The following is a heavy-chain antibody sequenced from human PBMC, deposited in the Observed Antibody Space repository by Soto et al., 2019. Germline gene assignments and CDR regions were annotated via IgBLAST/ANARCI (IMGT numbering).Heavy chain of an antibody. Sequence: PSETLSLTWTVSGASTSGFSWSWIRKSAGKGLEWIGRIYATGTTNYNPPHQSGVIMTLDTTNKRCSLMVRSGMSADTAVDYCVRDGTTTLRAWFDPWGQGILVTVSS. CDR1: GASTSGFS. CDR3: VRDGTTTLRAWFDP. J-gene: IGHJ5*02. D-gene: IGHD1-1*01. V-gene: IGHV4-4*07. CDR2: IYATGTT.